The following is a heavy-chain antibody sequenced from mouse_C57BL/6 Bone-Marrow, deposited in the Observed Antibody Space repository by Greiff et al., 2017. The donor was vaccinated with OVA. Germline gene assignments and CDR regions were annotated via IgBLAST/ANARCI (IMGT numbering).Heavy chain of an antibody. CDR1: GYTFTDHT. CDR2: IYPRDGST. J-gene: IGHJ4*01. CDR3: ARGYYYAMDY. Sequence: QVQLKQSDAELVKPGASVKISCKVSGYTFTDHTIHWMKQRPEQGLEWIGYIYPRDGSTKYNEQFKGKATLTAAKSSGTAYMQLNILTSKDSAVYVCARGYYYAMDYWGQGTSVTVSS. D-gene: IGHD2-2*01. V-gene: IGHV1-78*01.